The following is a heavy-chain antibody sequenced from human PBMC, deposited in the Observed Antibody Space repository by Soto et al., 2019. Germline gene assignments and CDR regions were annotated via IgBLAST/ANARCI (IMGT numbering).Heavy chain of an antibody. CDR3: ARGDSGRSAFDI. J-gene: IGHJ3*02. Sequence: ESGGGVVQPGRSLRLSCAASGFTFSSYAMHWVRQAPGKGLEWVAVISYDGSNKYYADSVKGRFTISRDNSKNTLYLQMNSLRAEDTAVYYCARGDSGRSAFDIWGQGTMVTVSS. D-gene: IGHD3-10*01. CDR2: ISYDGSNK. V-gene: IGHV3-30-3*01. CDR1: GFTFSSYA.